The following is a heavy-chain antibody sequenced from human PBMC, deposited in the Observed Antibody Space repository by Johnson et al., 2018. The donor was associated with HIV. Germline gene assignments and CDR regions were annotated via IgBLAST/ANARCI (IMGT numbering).Heavy chain of an antibody. Sequence: QVQLVESGGGLIQPGGSLRLSCAASGFTVSSNYMSWVRQAPGKGLEGVSYISSSCSTIYYADSVKGRLIISRDNAKYCLYLQMKSLRAEDTAVYYWARVRYSSGWPIYAFDIWGQGTVVIVSS. J-gene: IGHJ3*02. V-gene: IGHV3-11*04. CDR1: GFTVSSNY. CDR3: ARVRYSSGWPIYAFDI. CDR2: ISSSCSTI. D-gene: IGHD6-19*01.